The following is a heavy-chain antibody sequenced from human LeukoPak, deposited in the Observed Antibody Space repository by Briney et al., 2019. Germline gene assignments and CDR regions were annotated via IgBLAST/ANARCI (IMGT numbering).Heavy chain of an antibody. CDR3: AKDRSDHGDTYYFDY. Sequence: GGSLRLSCAASGFTFSSYAMSWVRQAPGKGLEWVSAISGSGGSTYYADSAKGRFTISRDNSKNTMYLQMTSLRAEDTAVYYCAKDRSDHGDTYYFDYWGQGTLVTVSS. J-gene: IGHJ4*02. CDR2: ISGSGGST. D-gene: IGHD4-17*01. V-gene: IGHV3-23*01. CDR1: GFTFSSYA.